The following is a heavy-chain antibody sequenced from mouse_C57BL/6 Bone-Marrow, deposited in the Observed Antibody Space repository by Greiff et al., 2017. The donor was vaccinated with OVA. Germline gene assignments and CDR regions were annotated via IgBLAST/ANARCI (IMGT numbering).Heavy chain of an antibody. J-gene: IGHJ2*01. CDR3: TERLYFDY. CDR2: IDPENGDT. Sequence: EVQLQQSGAELVRPGASVKLSCTASGFNIKDDYMHWVKQRPEQGLEWIGWIDPENGDTEYASKFQGKATITADTSSNTAYLQLSSLTSEDTAVYYCTERLYFDYWGQGTTLTVSS. CDR1: GFNIKDDY. V-gene: IGHV14-4*01.